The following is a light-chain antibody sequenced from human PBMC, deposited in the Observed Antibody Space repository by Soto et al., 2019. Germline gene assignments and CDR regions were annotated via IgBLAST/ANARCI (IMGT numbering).Light chain of an antibody. CDR2: SNN. J-gene: IGLJ2*01. CDR3: AAWDDSLNGVV. V-gene: IGLV1-44*01. CDR1: SSNIGTKT. Sequence: QSVLTQPPSASGTPGQRVTISCSGSSSNIGTKTVNWYQQLPGTAPKLLIYSNNQRPSGVPDRFSGSKSGTSASLAISGLQSEDEADYYCAAWDDSLNGVVFGGWTKQTVL.